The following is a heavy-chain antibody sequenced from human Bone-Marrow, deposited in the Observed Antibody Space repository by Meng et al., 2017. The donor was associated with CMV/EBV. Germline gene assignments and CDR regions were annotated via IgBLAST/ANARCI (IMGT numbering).Heavy chain of an antibody. CDR2: ISSSGSTI. D-gene: IGHD2-2*01. CDR1: GFTFSSYE. V-gene: IGHV3-48*03. Sequence: GGSLRLSCAASGFTFSSYEMNWVRQAPGKGLEWVSYISSSGSTIYYADSVKGRFTISRDNAKNSLYLQMNSLRAEDTAVYYCARDQVIVVVPAAMSPYHYYGMDVWGQGTTVTVSS. J-gene: IGHJ6*02. CDR3: ARDQVIVVVPAAMSPYHYYGMDV.